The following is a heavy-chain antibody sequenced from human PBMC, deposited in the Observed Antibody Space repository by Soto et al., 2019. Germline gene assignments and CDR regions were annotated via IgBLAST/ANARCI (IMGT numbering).Heavy chain of an antibody. CDR2: ISAYNGNT. Sequence: QVQLVQSGAEVKKPGASVKVSCKASGYTFTSYGISWVRQAPGQGLEWMGWISAYNGNTNYAQKLQGRVTMTTDTSTSTAYMELRRLRSADTAVYYWARTMNVAVAGVGGPNWFDPWGQGTLVTVSS. V-gene: IGHV1-18*01. D-gene: IGHD6-19*01. J-gene: IGHJ5*02. CDR3: ARTMNVAVAGVGGPNWFDP. CDR1: GYTFTSYG.